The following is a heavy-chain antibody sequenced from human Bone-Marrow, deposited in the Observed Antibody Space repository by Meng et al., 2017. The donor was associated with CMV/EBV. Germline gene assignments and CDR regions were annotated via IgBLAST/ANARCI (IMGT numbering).Heavy chain of an antibody. CDR3: ARDPHGWGTYVY. Sequence: SQTLSLTCAISGDSVSSASAAWNWIRQSPSRGLEWLGRTYFRSQWFNDYAESMRGRITITPDTSQNLVSLHLKSVVPEDTAVYYCARDPHGWGTYVYWGQGILVTVSS. V-gene: IGHV6-1*01. CDR2: TYFRSQWFN. D-gene: IGHD3-10*01. J-gene: IGHJ4*02. CDR1: GDSVSSASAA.